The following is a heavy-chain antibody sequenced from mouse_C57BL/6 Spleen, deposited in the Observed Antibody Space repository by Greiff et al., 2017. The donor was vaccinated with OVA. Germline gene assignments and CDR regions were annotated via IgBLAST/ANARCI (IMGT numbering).Heavy chain of an antibody. CDR2: INPNNGGT. D-gene: IGHD1-1*01. CDR1: GYTFPDYS. J-gene: IGHJ3*01. CDR3: EGGTTVVAY. V-gene: IGHV1-26*01. Sequence: VQLQQSGPELVKPGASVKISCKASGYTFPDYSMNWVKQSHGKSLEWIGDINPNNGGTSYNHKFKGRATLTVDKSSSTAYMELRSLTTEDSSVYYCEGGTTVVAYWGQGTLVTVSA.